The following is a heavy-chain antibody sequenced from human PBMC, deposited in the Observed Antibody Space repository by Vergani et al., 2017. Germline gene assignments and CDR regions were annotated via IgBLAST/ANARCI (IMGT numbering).Heavy chain of an antibody. CDR3: ARHRGSGGFFPSSYFYWMDV. J-gene: IGHJ6*02. D-gene: IGHD3-10*01. Sequence: QVQLQESGPGLVKPSETLTLTCDVSDSSIMTKPYWGWFRQSPGKGLEWIGCIHHSGDTHYNSSLKSRVSISIVSSSKFSLSLTSVTAADTAIYYCARHRGSGGFFPSSYFYWMDVWGHGTTVTVSS. V-gene: IGHV4-38-2*01. CDR2: IHHSGDT. CDR1: DSSIMTKPY.